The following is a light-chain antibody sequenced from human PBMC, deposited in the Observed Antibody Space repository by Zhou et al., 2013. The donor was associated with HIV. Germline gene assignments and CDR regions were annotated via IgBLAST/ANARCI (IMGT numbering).Light chain of an antibody. CDR3: QQYDNLPWT. Sequence: DIQMTQSPSSLSASVGDRVTITCQASQDISNYLNWYQQKPGKAPKLLIYDASNLETGVPSRFSGSGSGTDFTFTISSLQPEDIATYYCQQYDNLPWTFGPRD. V-gene: IGKV1-33*01. CDR2: DAS. J-gene: IGKJ1*01. CDR1: QDISNY.